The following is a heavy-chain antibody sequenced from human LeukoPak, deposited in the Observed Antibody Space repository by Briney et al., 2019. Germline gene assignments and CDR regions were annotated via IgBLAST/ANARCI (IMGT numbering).Heavy chain of an antibody. V-gene: IGHV3-53*01. CDR1: GFTVSSNY. CDR3: ARDGVRAGGNRGVVFDY. Sequence: GGSLRLSCAASGFTVSSNYMSWVRQAPGKGLERVSVIYSGGSTYYADSVKGRFTISRDNSKNTLYLQMNSLRAEDTAVYYCARDGVRAGGNRGVVFDYWGQGTLVTVSP. CDR2: IYSGGST. D-gene: IGHD4-23*01. J-gene: IGHJ4*02.